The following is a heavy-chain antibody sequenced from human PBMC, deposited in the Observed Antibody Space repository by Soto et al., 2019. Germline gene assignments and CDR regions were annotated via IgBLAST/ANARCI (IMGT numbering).Heavy chain of an antibody. Sequence: GASVKVSCKASGGPFSSSAISWVRQAPGQGLEWMGGIIPILGTTQYAQNFQGRVTITADESTSTVYMELSSLRSEDTAVYFCARDFSSDTIFGVVTYYFDYWGQGTPVTVSS. D-gene: IGHD3-3*01. CDR3: ARDFSSDTIFGVVTYYFDY. CDR2: IIPILGTT. J-gene: IGHJ4*02. CDR1: GGPFSSSA. V-gene: IGHV1-69*13.